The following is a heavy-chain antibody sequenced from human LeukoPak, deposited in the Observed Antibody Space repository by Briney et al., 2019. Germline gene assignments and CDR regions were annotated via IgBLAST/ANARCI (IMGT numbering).Heavy chain of an antibody. CDR2: IYHSGRT. J-gene: IGHJ2*01. Sequence: PSETLSLTCTVSGYSISSGYYWGWIRQPPGKGLEWIGSIYHSGRTFYNPSLKSRVTISVDTSKNQFSLKLTSVTAADTAVYYCARDAAFYYDSSGSWYIDLWGRGTLVTVSS. CDR3: ARDAAFYYDSSGSWYIDL. D-gene: IGHD3-22*01. CDR1: GYSISSGYY. V-gene: IGHV4-38-2*02.